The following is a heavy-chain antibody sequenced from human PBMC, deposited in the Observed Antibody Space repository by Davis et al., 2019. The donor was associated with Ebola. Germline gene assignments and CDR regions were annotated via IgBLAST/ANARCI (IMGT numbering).Heavy chain of an antibody. V-gene: IGHV1-8*01. CDR3: ARGGSTIFGVARYNWFDP. J-gene: IGHJ5*02. CDR1: GYTFTSYD. CDR2: MNPNSGNT. Sequence: AAPVKVSCKASGYTFTSYDINWVRQATGQGLEWLGWMNPNSGNTGYAQKFQGRVTMTRNTSISTAYMELSSLSSEDTAVYYCARGGSTIFGVARYNWFDPWGQGTLVTVSS. D-gene: IGHD3-3*01.